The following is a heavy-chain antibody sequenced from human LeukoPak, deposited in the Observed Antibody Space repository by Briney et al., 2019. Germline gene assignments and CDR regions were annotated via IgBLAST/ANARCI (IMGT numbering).Heavy chain of an antibody. V-gene: IGHV3-9*01. CDR1: RFTFVDYA. Sequence: QAGGSLRLSCAASRFTFVDYAMHWVRQAPGKGLEWVSGISWNSGTIYYADSVKGRFIISRDNAKNSLHLQMNSLRAEDTAVYYCARDGYCSGGSCSKGPLNPFDYWGQGTLVTVSS. J-gene: IGHJ4*02. D-gene: IGHD2-15*01. CDR3: ARDGYCSGGSCSKGPLNPFDY. CDR2: ISWNSGTI.